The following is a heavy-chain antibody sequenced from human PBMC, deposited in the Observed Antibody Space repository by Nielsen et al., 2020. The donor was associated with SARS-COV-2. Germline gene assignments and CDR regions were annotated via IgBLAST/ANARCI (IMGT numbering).Heavy chain of an antibody. CDR1: GGSVSSGSYY. Sequence: SETLSLTCTVSGGSVSSGSYYWSWIRQPPGKGLEWIGYIYYSGSTNYNPSLKSRVTISVDTSKNQFSLKLSSVTAADTAVYYCARSMAGWKGSIVATMDYYYYMDVWGKGTTVTVSS. J-gene: IGHJ6*03. V-gene: IGHV4-61*01. CDR2: IYYSGST. D-gene: IGHD5-12*01. CDR3: ARSMAGWKGSIVATMDYYYYMDV.